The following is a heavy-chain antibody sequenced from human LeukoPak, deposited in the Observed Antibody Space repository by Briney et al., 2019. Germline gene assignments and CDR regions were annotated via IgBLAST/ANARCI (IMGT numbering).Heavy chain of an antibody. Sequence: GGSLRLSCAASGFTFSSYSMHWVRQTPGKGLEWVAFIRYDGSNKYYADSVKGRFTISRDNSKNTLYLQMNSLRAEDTAVYYCAKAPRGGYYYYMDVWGKGTTVTVSS. CDR2: IRYDGSNK. J-gene: IGHJ6*03. V-gene: IGHV3-30*02. CDR1: GFTFSSYS. CDR3: AKAPRGGYYYYMDV.